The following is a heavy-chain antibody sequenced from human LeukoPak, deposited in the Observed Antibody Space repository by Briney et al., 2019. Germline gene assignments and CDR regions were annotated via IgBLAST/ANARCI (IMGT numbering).Heavy chain of an antibody. Sequence: SETLSLTCTVTGASISSGGYYWSWIRQHPGKGLEWTGNIYYSGSTYYNPSLKRRIAISVDTSKNRFSLNLYSVTAADTAVYYCARGDYDISTVYYTWGQGTLVTVSS. CDR1: GASISSGGYY. CDR2: IYYSGST. CDR3: ARGDYDISTVYYT. D-gene: IGHD3-9*01. V-gene: IGHV4-31*03. J-gene: IGHJ4*02.